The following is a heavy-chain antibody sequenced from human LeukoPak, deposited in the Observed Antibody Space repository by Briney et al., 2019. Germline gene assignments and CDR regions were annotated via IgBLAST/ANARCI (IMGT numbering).Heavy chain of an antibody. D-gene: IGHD6-6*01. CDR1: GDSISSGGYY. CDR3: ARVNEYSSSYYFDY. J-gene: IGHJ4*02. Sequence: SQTLSLTCTVSGDSISSGGYYWSWIRQPPGKGLEWIAYIYHSGNTYYNPSLKSRVTISVDRSKNQFSLKLNPVTAADTAVYYCARVNEYSSSYYFDYWGQGTLVTVSS. CDR2: IYHSGNT. V-gene: IGHV4-30-2*01.